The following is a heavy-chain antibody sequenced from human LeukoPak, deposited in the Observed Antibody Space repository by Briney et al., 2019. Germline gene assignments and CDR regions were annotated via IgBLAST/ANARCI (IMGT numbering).Heavy chain of an antibody. CDR1: GGSFSGHY. J-gene: IGHJ4*02. CDR2: INHSGST. CDR3: GRDVRDSSGFYLRAFDY. Sequence: SEILSLTCAVYGGSFSGHYWTWIRQPPGKGLEWIGEINHSGSTNYNPSLKSRVTISVDTSKNQFSLRLSSVTAADTAVYYCGRDVRDSSGFYLRAFDYWGQGTLVTVSS. D-gene: IGHD3-22*01. V-gene: IGHV4-34*01.